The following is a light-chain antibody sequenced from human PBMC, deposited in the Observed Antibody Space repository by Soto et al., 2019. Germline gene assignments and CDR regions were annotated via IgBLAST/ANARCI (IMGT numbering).Light chain of an antibody. CDR1: SSNIGSNT. CDR2: SNN. Sequence: QSVLTQPPSASGTPGQRVTISCSGSSSNIGSNTVSWYQQLPGTAPKLLIYSNNQRPSGVTDRFSGSKSGTSASLAISGLQSEDEADYYCAAWDDSLNGGVFGGGTKLTVL. CDR3: AAWDDSLNGGV. J-gene: IGLJ3*02. V-gene: IGLV1-44*01.